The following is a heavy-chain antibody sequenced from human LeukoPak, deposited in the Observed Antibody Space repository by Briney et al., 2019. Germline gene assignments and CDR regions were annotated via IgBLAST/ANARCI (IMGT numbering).Heavy chain of an antibody. J-gene: IGHJ4*02. Sequence: GGSLRLSCAASGFTVSSNYMSWVRQAPGKGLEWVSVIYSGGSTYYADSVKGRFTISRDNSKNTLYLQMNSLRAEDTAVYYCARVLRDYGDYIPPGAFDIWGQGTLVTVSS. CDR2: IYSGGST. CDR3: ARVLRDYGDYIPPGAFDI. CDR1: GFTVSSNY. D-gene: IGHD4-17*01. V-gene: IGHV3-66*01.